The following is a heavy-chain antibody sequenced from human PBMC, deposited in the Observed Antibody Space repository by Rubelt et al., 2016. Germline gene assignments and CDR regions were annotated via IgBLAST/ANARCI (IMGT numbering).Heavy chain of an antibody. D-gene: IGHD3-16*01. V-gene: IGHV4-39*07. Sequence: QLQLHESGPGLVKPSETLSLTCTVSGGSVSSGSYFWGWIRQPPGKGLEWIASIYHSGGTYYNPSLKSRVTISVDTSKNQFSLKRSSVTAAVTAVYYCATSPKLEDAFDIWGQGTLVTVSS. CDR2: IYHSGGT. J-gene: IGHJ4*02. CDR1: GGSVSSGSYF. CDR3: ATSPKLEDAFDI.